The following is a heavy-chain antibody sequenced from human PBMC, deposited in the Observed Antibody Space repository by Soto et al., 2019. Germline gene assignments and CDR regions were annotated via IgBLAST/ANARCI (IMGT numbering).Heavy chain of an antibody. CDR3: ARNFVTCGGDCYSAVDP. D-gene: IGHD2-21*02. V-gene: IGHV4-59*01. J-gene: IGHJ5*02. CDR2: IYYSGST. CDR1: GGSISSYY. Sequence: PSETLSLTCTVSGGSISSYYWSWIRQPPGKGLEWIGYIYYSGSTNYNPSLKSRVTISVDTSKNQFSLKLSSVTAADTAVYYCARNFVTCGGDCYSAVDPWGQGTLVTVSS.